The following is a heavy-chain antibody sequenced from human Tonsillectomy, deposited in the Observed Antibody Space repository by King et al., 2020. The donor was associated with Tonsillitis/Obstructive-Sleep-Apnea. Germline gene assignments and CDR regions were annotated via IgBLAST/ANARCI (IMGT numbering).Heavy chain of an antibody. CDR1: GGSVSGGTSY. CDR2: IYYSGST. J-gene: IGHJ6*03. CDR3: AKYGSGSYRMDV. V-gene: IGHV4-61*01. D-gene: IGHD3-10*01. Sequence: QLQESGPGLVKPSETLSLTCTVSGGSVSGGTSYWTWIRQSPGKGLEWIGYIYYSGSTYYNPSLKSRVTISVDTSKNQFSLKLTSVTAADTAVYYCAKYGSGSYRMDVWGKGTMVTVS.